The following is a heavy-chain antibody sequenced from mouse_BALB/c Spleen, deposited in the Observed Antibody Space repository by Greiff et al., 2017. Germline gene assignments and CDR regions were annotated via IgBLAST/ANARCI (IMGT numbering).Heavy chain of an antibody. CDR3: ARGRDRFDY. CDR2: ISSGGST. V-gene: IGHV5-6-5*01. CDR1: GFPFSSYA. Sequence: DVQLVESGGGFVKPGGSLKLSCAASGFPFSSYAMSWVRQTPEKRLEWVASISSGGSTYYPDSVKGRFTISRDNARNILYLQMSSLRSEDTAMYYCARGRDRFDYWGQGTTLTVSS. J-gene: IGHJ2*01.